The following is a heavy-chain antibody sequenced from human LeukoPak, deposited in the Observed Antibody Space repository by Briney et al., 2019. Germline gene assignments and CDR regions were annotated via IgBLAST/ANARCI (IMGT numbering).Heavy chain of an antibody. CDR3: ARSEMYYYDSSGYYVGDY. V-gene: IGHV1-69*05. D-gene: IGHD3-22*01. CDR1: GGTFSSYA. CDR2: IIPIFGTA. Sequence: GSSVKVSCKASGGTFSSYAISWVRQAPGQGLEWMGRIIPIFGTANYAQKFQGRVTITTDESTSTAYMELSSLRSEDTAVYYCARSEMYYYDSSGYYVGDYWGQGTLVTVSS. J-gene: IGHJ4*02.